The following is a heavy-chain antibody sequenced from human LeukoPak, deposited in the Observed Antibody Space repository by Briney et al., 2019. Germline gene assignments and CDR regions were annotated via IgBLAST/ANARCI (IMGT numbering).Heavy chain of an antibody. CDR3: ARERGYSGYDSREYNYFDY. CDR2: IRYDGSNK. J-gene: IGHJ4*02. D-gene: IGHD5-12*01. Sequence: GGSLRLSCAASGFTFSSYGMHWVRQAPGKGLEWVAFIRYDGSNKYYADSAKGRFTISRDNSKNTLYLQMKSLRTEDTAVYYCARERGYSGYDSREYNYFDYWGQGTLVTVSS. V-gene: IGHV3-30*02. CDR1: GFTFSSYG.